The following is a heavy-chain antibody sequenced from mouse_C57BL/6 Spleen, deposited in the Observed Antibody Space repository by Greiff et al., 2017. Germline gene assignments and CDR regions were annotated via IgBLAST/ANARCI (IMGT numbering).Heavy chain of an antibody. Sequence: VQLQQPGAELVKPGASVKMSCKASGYTFTSYWITWVKQRPGQGLEWIGDIYPGSGSTNYNEKFKSKATLTVDTSSSTAYMQLSSLTSEDSAVYYCARGGNYVDWYFDVWGTGTTVTVSS. J-gene: IGHJ1*03. CDR1: GYTFTSYW. CDR2: IYPGSGST. CDR3: ARGGNYVDWYFDV. V-gene: IGHV1-55*01. D-gene: IGHD2-1*01.